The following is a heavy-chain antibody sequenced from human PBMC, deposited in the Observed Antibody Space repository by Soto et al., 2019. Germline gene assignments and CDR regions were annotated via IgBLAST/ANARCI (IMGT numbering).Heavy chain of an antibody. J-gene: IGHJ6*02. D-gene: IGHD3-3*01. Sequence: HPGGSLRLSCAASGFTFSSYGMHWVRQAPGKGLEWVAVISYDGSNKYYADSVKGRFTISRDNSKNTLYLQMNSLRAEDTAVYYCAKEVVEAEFGVAPYGSYYYYGMDVWGQGTTVTVSS. CDR2: ISYDGSNK. CDR1: GFTFSSYG. CDR3: AKEVVEAEFGVAPYGSYYYYGMDV. V-gene: IGHV3-30*18.